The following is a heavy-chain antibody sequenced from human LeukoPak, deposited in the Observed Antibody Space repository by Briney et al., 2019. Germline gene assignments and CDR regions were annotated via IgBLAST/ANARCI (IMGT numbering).Heavy chain of an antibody. CDR1: GFSVSGNY. Sequence: GGSLRLSCAASGFSVSGNYMTWVRQAPGKGLEWVSYISSSSSTIYYADSVKGRFTISRDNAKNSLYLQMNSLRDEDTAVYYCARSFDYWGQGTLVTVSS. V-gene: IGHV3-48*02. J-gene: IGHJ4*02. CDR2: ISSSSSTI. CDR3: ARSFDY.